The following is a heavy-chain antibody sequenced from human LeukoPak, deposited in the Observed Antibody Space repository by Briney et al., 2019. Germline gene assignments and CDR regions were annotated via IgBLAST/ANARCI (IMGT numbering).Heavy chain of an antibody. CDR3: ARVSRRGYYYDGAFDI. Sequence: ASVKVSCKASGYTFTSYGISWVRQAPGQGLEWMGWISAYNGNTNYAQKLQGRVTMTTDTSTSTAYMELRSLRSDDTAVYYCARVSRRGYYYDGAFDIWGQGTMVTVSS. CDR1: GYTFTSYG. CDR2: ISAYNGNT. J-gene: IGHJ3*02. D-gene: IGHD3-22*01. V-gene: IGHV1-18*01.